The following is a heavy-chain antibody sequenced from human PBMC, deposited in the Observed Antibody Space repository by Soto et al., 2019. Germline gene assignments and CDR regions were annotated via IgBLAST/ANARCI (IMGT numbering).Heavy chain of an antibody. CDR1: GYTFTGYY. CDR3: ARDRSGTTTVTTLDY. J-gene: IGHJ4*02. D-gene: IGHD4-17*01. V-gene: IGHV1-2*04. CDR2: INPNSGGT. Sequence: QVQLVQSGAEVKKPGASVKVSCKASGYTFTGYYMHWVRQAPGQGLEWMGWINPNSGGTNYAQKFQGWVTMTRDTSISTAYMELSRLRSDDTAVYYYARDRSGTTTVTTLDYWGQGTLVTVSS.